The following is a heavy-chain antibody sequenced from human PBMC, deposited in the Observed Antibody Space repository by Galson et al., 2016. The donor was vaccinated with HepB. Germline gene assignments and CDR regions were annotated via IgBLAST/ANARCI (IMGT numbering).Heavy chain of an antibody. CDR1: GASISNNGYY. J-gene: IGHJ4*02. CDR3: ARPKTIYPEYFFDSSGYFDY. Sequence: SETLSLTCSVSGASISNNGYYWGWIRQSPGKGLEWIGNLYYTGSTYYNPSLKSRVTISIDTSKNQLSLKLSSGTAADTAVYYCARPKTIYPEYFFDSSGYFDYWGRGILVTVSS. CDR2: LYYTGST. V-gene: IGHV4-39*01. D-gene: IGHD3-22*01.